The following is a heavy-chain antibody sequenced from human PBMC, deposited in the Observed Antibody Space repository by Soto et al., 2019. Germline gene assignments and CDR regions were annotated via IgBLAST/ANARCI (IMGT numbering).Heavy chain of an antibody. Sequence: GGSLRLSCAASGFTFINAWMNWVRQAPGKGLEWVGRIKSKTDGGTTDYAAPVKGRFTISRDDSKNTLYLQMNSLKTEDTAVYYCTTYYDYVWGSYMYDYWGQGTLLTVSS. CDR1: GFTFINAW. CDR3: TTYYDYVWGSYMYDY. V-gene: IGHV3-15*07. CDR2: IKSKTDGGTT. J-gene: IGHJ4*02. D-gene: IGHD3-16*01.